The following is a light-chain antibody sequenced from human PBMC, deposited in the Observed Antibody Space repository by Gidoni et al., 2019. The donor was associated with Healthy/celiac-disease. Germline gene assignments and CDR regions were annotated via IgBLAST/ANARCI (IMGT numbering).Light chain of an antibody. CDR1: SLRSYY. Sequence: SSELTQDPAVSVALGHTVRITCQGDSLRSYYASWYQQKPGQAPVLVIYGKNNRPSEIPDRFSGSSSGNTVSLTITGAQAEDEADYYCNSRDSSGNHVVFGGGTKLTVL. CDR3: NSRDSSGNHVV. J-gene: IGLJ2*01. CDR2: GKN. V-gene: IGLV3-19*01.